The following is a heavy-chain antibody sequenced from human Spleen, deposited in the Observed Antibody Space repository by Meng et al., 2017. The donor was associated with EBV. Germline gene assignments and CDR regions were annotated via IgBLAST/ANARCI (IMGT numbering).Heavy chain of an antibody. CDR1: GGSITSESYS. J-gene: IGHJ5*02. D-gene: IGHD2-15*01. CDR2: IYHSGSA. V-gene: IGHV4-30-2*01. CDR3: ARGVQVAWRFDP. Sequence: QLQLQESGSGLVKPPQTLSLTCAVSGGSITSESYSWTWIRQPPGKGLEWFGYIYHSGSAYYNPSLNSRVTMSVDKSKNQFSLRLNSVTAADTAVYYCARGVQVAWRFDPWGQGTLVTVSS.